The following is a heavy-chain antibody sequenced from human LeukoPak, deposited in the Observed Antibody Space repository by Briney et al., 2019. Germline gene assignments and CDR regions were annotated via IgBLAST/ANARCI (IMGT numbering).Heavy chain of an antibody. Sequence: GASVKVSCKASGYTFTSYAMHWVRQAPGQRLEWMGWINAGNSNTKYSQKFQGRVTITRDTSASTAYMELSSLRSEDTAVYYCARDPLLVVTAIPSWFDPWGQGTLVTVSS. J-gene: IGHJ5*02. CDR1: GYTFTSYA. V-gene: IGHV1-3*01. D-gene: IGHD2-21*02. CDR3: ARDPLLVVTAIPSWFDP. CDR2: INAGNSNT.